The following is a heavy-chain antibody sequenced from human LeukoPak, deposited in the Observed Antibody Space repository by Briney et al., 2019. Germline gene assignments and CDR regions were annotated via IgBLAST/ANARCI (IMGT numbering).Heavy chain of an antibody. J-gene: IGHJ6*02. V-gene: IGHV1-8*01. CDR1: GYTFTSYD. D-gene: IGHD3-3*02. Sequence: ASVTVSSKASGYTFTSYDINWVRQAPGQGREWMGWMNPNSGNTGYAQKFQGRVTMTRNTSISTAYMELSSLRSEDTAVYYCARGPLAAYYYYYGMDVWGQGTTVTVSS. CDR3: ARGPLAAYYYYYGMDV. CDR2: MNPNSGNT.